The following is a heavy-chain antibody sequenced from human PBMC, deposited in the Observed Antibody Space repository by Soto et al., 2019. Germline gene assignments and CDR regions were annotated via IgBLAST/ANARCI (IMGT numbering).Heavy chain of an antibody. CDR2: IYYSGST. D-gene: IGHD4-17*01. CDR1: GGSISSSSYY. J-gene: IGHJ3*02. V-gene: IGHV4-39*01. CDR3: ASHPSSMTTVTTGAFDI. Sequence: ETLSLTCTVSGGSISSSSYYWGWIRQPPGKGLEWIGSIYYSGSTYYNPSLKSRVTISVDTSKNQFSLKLSSVTAADTAVYYCASHPSSMTTVTTGAFDIWGQGTMVTVSS.